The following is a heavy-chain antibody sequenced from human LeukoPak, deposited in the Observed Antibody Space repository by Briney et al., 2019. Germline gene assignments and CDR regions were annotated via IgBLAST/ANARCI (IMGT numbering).Heavy chain of an antibody. J-gene: IGHJ6*03. D-gene: IGHD2-2*01. Sequence: GGSLRLSCAASGFTFSSYSMNWVRQAPGKGLEWVSSISSSSSYIYYADSVKGRFTISRDNAKNSLYLQMNSLRAEDAAVYYCARDHPYQLLSYMDVWGKGTTVTVSS. CDR1: GFTFSSYS. V-gene: IGHV3-21*01. CDR3: ARDHPYQLLSYMDV. CDR2: ISSSSSYI.